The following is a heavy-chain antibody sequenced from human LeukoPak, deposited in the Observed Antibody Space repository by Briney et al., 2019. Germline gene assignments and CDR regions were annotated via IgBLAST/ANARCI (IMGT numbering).Heavy chain of an antibody. CDR2: IYVSGST. V-gene: IGHV4-59*01. Sequence: SETLSLTCTVSGVSITGDYWSWIRQPPGKGLEWIGFIYVSGSTNYNPSLKSRVTISVDTSKNQFSLNLRSVTTAGTAIYYCARGGASSRHFDYWGQGTLVTVSS. D-gene: IGHD3-10*01. CDR3: ARGGASSRHFDY. CDR1: GVSITGDY. J-gene: IGHJ4*02.